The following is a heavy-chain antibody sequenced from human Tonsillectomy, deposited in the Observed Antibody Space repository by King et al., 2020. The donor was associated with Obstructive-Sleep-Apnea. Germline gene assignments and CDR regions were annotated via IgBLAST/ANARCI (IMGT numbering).Heavy chain of an antibody. D-gene: IGHD4-17*01. J-gene: IGHJ6*02. CDR1: GFTFSIYA. CDR2: ISDDGRIE. Sequence: VQLVETGGGVVQTGRSLRLSCAASGFTFSIYAMHWVRQAPGKGLEWVALISDDGRIEYYADSVKGRFTISRDNSKNRLYLEMNSLRTKDTALYYCARDNDGDKSLSHGLDVWGQGTTVTVSS. CDR3: ARDNDGDKSLSHGLDV. V-gene: IGHV3-30*04.